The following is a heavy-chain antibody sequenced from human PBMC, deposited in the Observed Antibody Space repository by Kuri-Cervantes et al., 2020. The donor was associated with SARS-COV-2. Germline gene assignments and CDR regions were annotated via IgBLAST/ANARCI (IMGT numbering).Heavy chain of an antibody. D-gene: IGHD6-6*01. Sequence: SCTVSGGSISSVDHYWSWIRQPPGKGLEWIGYIYYSGTTYYNPSLKSRLSISLDTSKNQFSLKLSSVTAADTAVYYCARDAYSSSSMYYFDYWGQGTLVTVSS. CDR3: ARDAYSSSSMYYFDY. CDR2: IYYSGTT. J-gene: IGHJ4*02. V-gene: IGHV4-31*02. CDR1: GGSISSVDHY.